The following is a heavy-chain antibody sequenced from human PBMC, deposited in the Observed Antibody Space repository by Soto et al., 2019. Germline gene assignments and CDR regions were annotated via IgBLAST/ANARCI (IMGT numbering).Heavy chain of an antibody. Sequence: QVQLVESGGGVVQPGKSLRLSCAASGFNFNTYGFHWVRKAPGKGLEWVAVIWSDGNNKYYADSVKGRFTISRDSSKNTLFLQMNSLTVEDTAVYYCARIQLDTIMALDYWGQGTLVTVSS. V-gene: IGHV3-33*01. D-gene: IGHD1-1*01. J-gene: IGHJ4*02. CDR2: IWSDGNNK. CDR1: GFNFNTYG. CDR3: ARIQLDTIMALDY.